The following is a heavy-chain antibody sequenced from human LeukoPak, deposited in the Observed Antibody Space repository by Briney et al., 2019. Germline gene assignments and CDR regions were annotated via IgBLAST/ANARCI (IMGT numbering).Heavy chain of an antibody. CDR3: ARHEHYYGSGSSYYFDY. D-gene: IGHD3-10*01. V-gene: IGHV5-51*01. CDR2: IYPGDSDT. Sequence: GESLKISCKGSGYSFTSYWIGWVRQMPGKGLEWMGIIYPGDSDTRYSPSFQGQVTISADKSISTAYLQWSSLKASDTAMYYCARHEHYYGSGSSYYFDYWGQGTLVTVSS. CDR1: GYSFTSYW. J-gene: IGHJ4*02.